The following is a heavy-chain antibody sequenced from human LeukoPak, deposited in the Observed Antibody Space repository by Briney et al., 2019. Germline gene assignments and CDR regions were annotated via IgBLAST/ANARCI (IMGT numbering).Heavy chain of an antibody. CDR1: GGTFSSYA. J-gene: IGHJ4*02. CDR3: ALTSSGWYSRHFDY. D-gene: IGHD6-19*01. CDR2: IIPIFGTA. Sequence: SVKVSCKASGGTFSSYAISWVRQAPGQGLEWMGGIIPIFGTANYAQKFQGRVTITADESTSTAYMEPSSLRSEDTAVYYCALTSSGWYSRHFDYWGQGTLVTVSS. V-gene: IGHV1-69*13.